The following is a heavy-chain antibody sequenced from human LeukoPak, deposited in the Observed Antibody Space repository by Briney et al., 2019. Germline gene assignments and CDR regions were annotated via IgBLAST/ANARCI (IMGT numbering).Heavy chain of an antibody. V-gene: IGHV4-34*01. D-gene: IGHD6-19*01. Sequence: SETLSLTCAVYGGSFSGYYWTWIRQPPGKGLEWIGSIYYSGSTYYNPSLKSRVTISVDTSKNQFSLKLSSVTAADTAVYYCARLGQQWLPGVDNLFDPWGQGTLVTVSS. J-gene: IGHJ5*02. CDR2: IYYSGST. CDR1: GGSFSGYY. CDR3: ARLGQQWLPGVDNLFDP.